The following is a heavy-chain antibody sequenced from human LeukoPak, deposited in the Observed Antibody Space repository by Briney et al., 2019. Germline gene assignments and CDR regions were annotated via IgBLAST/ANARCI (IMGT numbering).Heavy chain of an antibody. CDR2: ISAYNGNT. CDR3: ARGSSWYAGY. J-gene: IGHJ4*02. Sequence: ASVKVSCKASGYTFTSYGISWVRQAPGQGVEWMGWISAYNGNTNYAQKFQGRVTITADESTSTAYMELSSLRSEDTAVYYCARGSSWYAGYWGQGTLVTVSS. D-gene: IGHD6-13*01. CDR1: GYTFTSYG. V-gene: IGHV1-18*01.